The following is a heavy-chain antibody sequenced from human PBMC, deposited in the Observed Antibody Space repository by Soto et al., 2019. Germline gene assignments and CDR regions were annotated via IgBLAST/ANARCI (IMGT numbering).Heavy chain of an antibody. CDR3: ARPVTAMVWEKNAYYTQGMDV. V-gene: IGHV4-39*01. D-gene: IGHD5-18*01. Sequence: QLQLQESGPGLVKPSETLSLTCTVSGGSISSSSYYWGWIRQPPGKGLEWIGSIYYSGSTYYNPSFTRRVTISVDTSKFKFAMQLSSVTAADTAVYYCARPVTAMVWEKNAYYTQGMDVWGKGTTVTVSS. CDR2: IYYSGST. CDR1: GGSISSSSYY. J-gene: IGHJ6*04.